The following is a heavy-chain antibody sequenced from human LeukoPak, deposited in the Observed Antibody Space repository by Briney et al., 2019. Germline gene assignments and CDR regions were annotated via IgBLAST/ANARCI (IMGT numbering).Heavy chain of an antibody. CDR1: GDTVSINSAA. Sequence: SQTLSLTCAISGDTVSINSAAWNWIRQSPSRGLEWLGRTYQRSKWYNDYAVSVKSRITINPDISKNQFSLQLNSVTPEDTAVYYRARSPSPYSSGWYFDYWGQGTLVTVSS. J-gene: IGHJ4*02. V-gene: IGHV6-1*01. CDR2: TYQRSKWYN. CDR3: ARSPSPYSSGWYFDY. D-gene: IGHD6-19*01.